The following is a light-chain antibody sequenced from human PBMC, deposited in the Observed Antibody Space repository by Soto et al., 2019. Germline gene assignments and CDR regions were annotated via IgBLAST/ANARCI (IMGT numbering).Light chain of an antibody. CDR2: GNS. CDR1: SSNIGAGYD. Sequence: QSVLTQPPSVSGAPGQRVTISCTGSSSNIGAGYDVHWYQQLPGTAPKLLIYGNSNRPSGVPDRFSGSKSGTSASLAITGLQAEDEADYYCQSYDRSLRGRVFGGGTKVTVL. J-gene: IGLJ3*02. V-gene: IGLV1-40*01. CDR3: QSYDRSLRGRV.